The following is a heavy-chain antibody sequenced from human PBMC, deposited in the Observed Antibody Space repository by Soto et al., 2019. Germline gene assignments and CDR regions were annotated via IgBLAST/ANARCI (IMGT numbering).Heavy chain of an antibody. D-gene: IGHD3-22*01. CDR2: ISGSGVST. J-gene: IGHJ4*02. CDR3: ANSPGMYSYDSSGYYHYDY. V-gene: IGHV3-23*01. CDR1: GFTFSSYA. Sequence: EVQLLESGGGLAQPGGSLRLSCAASGFTFSSYAMSWVRQAPGKGLEWVSAISGSGVSTYYADSVKGRFTISRDNSKNTLYLQMNSLRAEDTAVYYCANSPGMYSYDSSGYYHYDYWGQGTLVTVSS.